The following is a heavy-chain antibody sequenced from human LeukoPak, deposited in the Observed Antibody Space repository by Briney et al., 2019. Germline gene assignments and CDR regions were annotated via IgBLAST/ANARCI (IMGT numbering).Heavy chain of an antibody. CDR3: ARPTVTYDLYGMDV. CDR1: GYPFTSYS. J-gene: IGHJ6*02. D-gene: IGHD4-17*01. Sequence: ASVKVSFQASGYPFTSYSIHRGRPAPGQGLEWMGVINPSVGYPSYAQKFQGRVTMTRDTSTSTVYMDPSSLRSEDTAVYYCARPTVTYDLYGMDVWGHGTTVTVSS. V-gene: IGHV1-46*01. CDR2: INPSVGYP.